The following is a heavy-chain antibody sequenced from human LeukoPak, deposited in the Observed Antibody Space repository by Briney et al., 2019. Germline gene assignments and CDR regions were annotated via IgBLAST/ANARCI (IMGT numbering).Heavy chain of an antibody. Sequence: GTSLRLSCAASGFTFSSYGMHWVRQAPGKGLEWVAIVWYDGSNKYYADSVKGRFTISRDNSKNTLYLQVNSLRAEDTAVYYCARDGSFWRGYPYYYDYWGQGTLVTVSS. CDR1: GFTFSSYG. D-gene: IGHD3-3*01. CDR2: VWYDGSNK. CDR3: ARDGSFWRGYPYYYDY. V-gene: IGHV3-33*01. J-gene: IGHJ4*02.